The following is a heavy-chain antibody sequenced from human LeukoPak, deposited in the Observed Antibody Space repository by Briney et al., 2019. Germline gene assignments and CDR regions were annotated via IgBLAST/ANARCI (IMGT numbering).Heavy chain of an antibody. CDR1: GGSISSYY. V-gene: IGHV4-34*01. D-gene: IGHD2/OR15-2a*01. J-gene: IGHJ4*02. CDR3: ARIRPPNFFDY. CDR2: INHSGST. Sequence: SETLSLTCTVSGGSISSYYWSWIRQPPGKGLEWIGEINHSGSTNYNPSLESRVTISVDTSKNQFSLKLSSVTAADTAVYYCARIRPPNFFDYWGQGTLVTVSS.